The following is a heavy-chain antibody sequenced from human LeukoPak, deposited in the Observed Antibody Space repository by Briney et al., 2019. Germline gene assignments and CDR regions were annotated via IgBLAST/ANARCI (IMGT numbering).Heavy chain of an antibody. D-gene: IGHD2-2*02. CDR3: VRGVRAALRYCTSTSCYTDWYFDL. Sequence: GESLQISCQGSGSSFTNYWIGWVRQLPGKGLEWMGIIYPTDSDTRYSPSFQGQVTISVDKSLYTAYLQWSSLKASDTAMYYCVRGVRAALRYCTSTSCYTDWYFDLWGRGTLVTVSS. CDR1: GSSFTNYW. J-gene: IGHJ2*01. CDR2: IYPTDSDT. V-gene: IGHV5-51*01.